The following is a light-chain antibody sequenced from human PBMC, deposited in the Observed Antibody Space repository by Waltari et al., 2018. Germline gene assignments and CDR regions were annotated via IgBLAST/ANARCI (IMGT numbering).Light chain of an antibody. Sequence: RATLSCRASQSVSRTLAWYQQKPGQAPRLLIYGASTRATGIPERFSGGGSGTDFSLTINRLEPEDFAVYYCQHYVRLPATFGQGTKVEIK. CDR3: QHYVRLPAT. CDR2: GAS. CDR1: QSVSRT. V-gene: IGKV3-20*01. J-gene: IGKJ1*01.